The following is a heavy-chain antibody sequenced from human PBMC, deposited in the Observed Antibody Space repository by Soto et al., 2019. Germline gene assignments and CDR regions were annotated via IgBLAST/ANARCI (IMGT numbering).Heavy chain of an antibody. Sequence: VQLMQSGAEVKQPGSSVKVSCKASGGTFSSHSINWVRQAPGQGLEWMGGIITLFGIANYAQNFQGRVTITADQSTSTAYMELNSLRSDDTAVYYCAREVGYGDFSAALLDWGQGTLVTVSS. CDR2: IITLFGIA. CDR3: AREVGYGDFSAALLD. V-gene: IGHV1-69*17. J-gene: IGHJ4*02. D-gene: IGHD4-17*01. CDR1: GGTFSSHS.